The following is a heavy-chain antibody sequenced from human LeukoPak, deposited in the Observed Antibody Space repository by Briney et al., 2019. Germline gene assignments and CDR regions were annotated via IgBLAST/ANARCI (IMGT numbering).Heavy chain of an antibody. J-gene: IGHJ6*02. V-gene: IGHV4-39*07. CDR2: INHSEST. Sequence: PSETLSLTCTVSGGSISSSSYYWSWIRQPPKKGLEWIGEINHSESTNYNPSLKSRVTISVDTSKNQFSLKLRSVTAADTAVYYCARGHVGSYAYYYYYGMDVWGQGTTVTVSS. D-gene: IGHD2-8*01. CDR1: GGSISSSSYY. CDR3: ARGHVGSYAYYYYYGMDV.